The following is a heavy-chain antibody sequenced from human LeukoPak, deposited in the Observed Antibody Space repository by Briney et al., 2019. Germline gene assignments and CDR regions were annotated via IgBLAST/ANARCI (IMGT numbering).Heavy chain of an antibody. V-gene: IGHV4-39*07. J-gene: IGHJ4*02. D-gene: IGHD5-12*01. Sequence: SETLSLTCTVSGGSISSTTYYWGWIRQPPGKGLEWIGSIYFSGSTYYNPSLKSRVTISVDTSKNQFSLKLSSVTAADTAVYYCARGLGGVATPNEVDYWGQGTLVTVSS. CDR3: ARGLGGVATPNEVDY. CDR1: GGSISSTTYY. CDR2: IYFSGST.